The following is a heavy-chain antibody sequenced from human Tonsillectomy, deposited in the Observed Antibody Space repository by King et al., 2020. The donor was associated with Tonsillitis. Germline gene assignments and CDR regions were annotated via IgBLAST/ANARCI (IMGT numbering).Heavy chain of an antibody. V-gene: IGHV3-23*04. D-gene: IGHD6-6*01. J-gene: IGHJ4*02. CDR1: GFTVINCD. CDR2: IISGCST. Sequence: VQLVESGGKLVQPGGSLTLSCALSGFTVINCDVNVVRQAPGEGLEWGSGIISGCSTYYADSVKVLVTISCDKSKNTLYLQMNSLRAEDTAVYYCATLIGARLDYWGQGTLVTVSS. CDR3: ATLIGARLDY.